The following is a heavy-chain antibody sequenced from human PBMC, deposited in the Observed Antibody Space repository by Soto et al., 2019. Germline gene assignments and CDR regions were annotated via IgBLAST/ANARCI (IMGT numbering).Heavy chain of an antibody. Sequence: QVQLVESGGGVVQPGRSLRLSCAASGFTFSSYGMHWVRQAPGKGLEWVAVISYDGSNKYYADSVKGRFTISRDNSKNTLYLQMNSLRAEDTAVYYCAKGGESDYWGQGTLVTVSS. D-gene: IGHD3-16*01. J-gene: IGHJ4*02. V-gene: IGHV3-30*18. CDR1: GFTFSSYG. CDR3: AKGGESDY. CDR2: ISYDGSNK.